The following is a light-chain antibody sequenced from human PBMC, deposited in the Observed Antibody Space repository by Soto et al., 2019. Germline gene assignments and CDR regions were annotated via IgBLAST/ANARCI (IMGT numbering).Light chain of an antibody. CDR2: DAS. CDR3: QHLDSNWP. CDR1: HNIARW. J-gene: IGKJ1*01. Sequence: DIQMTQSPSTLSASVGDRVSITCRASHNIARWLAWYQQKPGKAPRLLIYDASTLETGVPSRFSGSGSGTEFTLTISSLRLDDFATYFCQHLDSNWPFGQGTKVEI. V-gene: IGKV1-5*01.